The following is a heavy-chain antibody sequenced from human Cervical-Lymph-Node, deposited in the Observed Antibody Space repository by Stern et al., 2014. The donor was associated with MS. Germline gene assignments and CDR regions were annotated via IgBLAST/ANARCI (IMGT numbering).Heavy chain of an antibody. Sequence: VQLVESGGGLVQPGGSQRLSCVASGSTFSTSWMSWVRQAPGKGLAWGANINRDGSVTFYLDSVKGRFTISRDNAKSSLYLEMNSVRAEDTAVYYCTRFLQSGWSDLFDSWGRGTLVTVSS. CDR3: TRFLQSGWSDLFDS. V-gene: IGHV3-7*01. D-gene: IGHD6-19*01. J-gene: IGHJ5*01. CDR2: INRDGSVT. CDR1: GSTFSTSW.